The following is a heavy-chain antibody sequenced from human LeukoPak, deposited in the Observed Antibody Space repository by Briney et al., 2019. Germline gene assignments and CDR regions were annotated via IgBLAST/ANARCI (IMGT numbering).Heavy chain of an antibody. CDR3: VRDTGL. J-gene: IGHJ4*02. D-gene: IGHD1-14*01. CDR2: IYSGGGT. V-gene: IGHV3-53*01. CDR1: GFTLSRNY. Sequence: PGGSLRLFCAVSGFTLSRNYMSWVREARGKGLEWVSVIYSGGGTYYADSVKGRFTISRDNSKNTLYLQMNNLRAEDTAVYYCVRDTGLWGQGTLVTVSS.